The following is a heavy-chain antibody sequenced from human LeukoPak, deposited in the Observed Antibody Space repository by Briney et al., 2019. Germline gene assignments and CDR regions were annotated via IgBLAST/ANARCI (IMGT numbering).Heavy chain of an antibody. CDR3: ARFVDVDAFDI. Sequence: SQTLSLTCTVSGGSISSGSYYWSWIRQPAGKGLEWIGRIYTSGSTNYNPSLKSRVTISVDTSKNQFSLKLSSVTAADTAVYYCARFVDVDAFDIWGQGTMVTVSS. D-gene: IGHD3/OR15-3a*01. V-gene: IGHV4-61*02. CDR1: GGSISSGSYY. CDR2: IYTSGST. J-gene: IGHJ3*02.